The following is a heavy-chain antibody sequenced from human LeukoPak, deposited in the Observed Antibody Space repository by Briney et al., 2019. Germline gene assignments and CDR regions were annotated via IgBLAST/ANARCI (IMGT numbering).Heavy chain of an antibody. CDR1: GYTFTVYY. V-gene: IGHV1-2*02. CDR2: INPNTGGT. J-gene: IGHJ2*01. Sequence: ASVKVSCKASGYTFTVYYIHWVRQAPGQGLEWMGWINPNTGGTNYAQKFQGRVTMTRDTSISTAYMELSRLRSDDTAVYYCARSYCSSTSCYAGNWYFDLWGRGTLVTVSS. D-gene: IGHD2-2*01. CDR3: ARSYCSSTSCYAGNWYFDL.